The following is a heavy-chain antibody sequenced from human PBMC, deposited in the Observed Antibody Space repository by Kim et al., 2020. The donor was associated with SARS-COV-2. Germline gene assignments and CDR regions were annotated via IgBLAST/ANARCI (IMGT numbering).Heavy chain of an antibody. J-gene: IGHJ6*02. Sequence: SETLSLTCTVSGGSISSSSYYWGWIRQPPGKGLEWIGSIYYSGSTYYNPSLKSRVTISVDTSKNQFSLKLSSVTAADTAVYYCASGKYYDFWSGYYPSGMDVWGQGTTVTVSS. D-gene: IGHD3-3*01. V-gene: IGHV4-39*01. CDR2: IYYSGST. CDR1: GGSISSSSYY. CDR3: ASGKYYDFWSGYYPSGMDV.